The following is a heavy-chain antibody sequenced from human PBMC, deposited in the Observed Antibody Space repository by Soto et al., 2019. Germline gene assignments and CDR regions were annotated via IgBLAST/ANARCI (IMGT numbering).Heavy chain of an antibody. CDR1: GGSISSGGYY. J-gene: IGHJ4*02. D-gene: IGHD3-10*01. V-gene: IGHV4-31*03. Sequence: SETLSLTCTVSGGSISSGGYYWSWIRQHPGKGLEWIGYIYYSGSTYYNPSLKSRVTISVDTSKNQFSLKLSSVTAADTAVYYCARTHMVRGVITSIFDYWGQGTLVTVSS. CDR2: IYYSGST. CDR3: ARTHMVRGVITSIFDY.